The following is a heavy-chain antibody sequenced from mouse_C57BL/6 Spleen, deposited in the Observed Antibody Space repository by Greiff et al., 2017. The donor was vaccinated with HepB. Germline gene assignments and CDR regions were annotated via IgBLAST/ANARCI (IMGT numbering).Heavy chain of an antibody. Sequence: EVQLQQSGPELVKPGASVKISCKASGYSFTGYYMNWVKQSPEKSLEWIGEINPSTGGTTYNQKFKAKATLTVDKSSSTAYMQLKSLTSEDSAVYYCASWDYGSSFAWFAYWGQGTLVTVSA. CDR2: INPSTGGT. D-gene: IGHD1-1*01. CDR1: GYSFTGYY. V-gene: IGHV1-42*01. J-gene: IGHJ3*01. CDR3: ASWDYGSSFAWFAY.